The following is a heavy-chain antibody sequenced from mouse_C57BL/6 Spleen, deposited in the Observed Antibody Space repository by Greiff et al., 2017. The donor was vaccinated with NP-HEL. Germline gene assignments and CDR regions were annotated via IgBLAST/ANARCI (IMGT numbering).Heavy chain of an antibody. CDR2: IRNKANGYTT. J-gene: IGHJ4*01. CDR1: GFSFTDYY. V-gene: IGHV7-3*01. CDR3: AREKSTNYYAMDY. D-gene: IGHD2-14*01. Sequence: EVNLVESGGGLVQPGGSLCLSCAASGFSFTDYYMSWVRQPPGKALEWLGFIRNKANGYTTEYSASVKGRFTISRDNCQSILYLQMNALRAEDSATYYCAREKSTNYYAMDYWGQGTSVTVSA.